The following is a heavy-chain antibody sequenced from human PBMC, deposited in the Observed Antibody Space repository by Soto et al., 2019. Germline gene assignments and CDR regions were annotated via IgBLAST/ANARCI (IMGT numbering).Heavy chain of an antibody. CDR2: INPSGGST. Sequence: ASVKVSCKASGYTFTSYYMHWVRQAPGQGLEWMGIINPSGGSTSYAQKFQGRVTMTRDTSTSTVYMELSSLRSEDTAVYYCARDITVSYGTLDYYGMDVWGQGTRVTLAS. V-gene: IGHV1-46*01. CDR3: ARDITVSYGTLDYYGMDV. CDR1: GYTFTSYY. J-gene: IGHJ6*02. D-gene: IGHD5-18*01.